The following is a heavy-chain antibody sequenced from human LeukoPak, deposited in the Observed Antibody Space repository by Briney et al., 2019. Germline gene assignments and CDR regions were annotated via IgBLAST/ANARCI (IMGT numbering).Heavy chain of an antibody. V-gene: IGHV4-61*01. CDR1: GGSVSSGSYY. J-gene: IGHJ3*02. CDR2: IYYSGST. D-gene: IGHD6-19*01. Sequence: PSETLSLTCTVSGGSVSSGSYYWSWIRQPPGKGLEWIGYIYYSGSTNYNPSLKSRVTISVDTSKNQFSLKLSSVTAADTAVYYCARDDLSIAVAGHDAFDIWGQGTMVTVSS. CDR3: ARDDLSIAVAGHDAFDI.